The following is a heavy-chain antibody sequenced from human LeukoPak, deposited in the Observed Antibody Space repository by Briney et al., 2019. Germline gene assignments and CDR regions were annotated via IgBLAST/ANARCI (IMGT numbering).Heavy chain of an antibody. J-gene: IGHJ4*02. CDR2: ISSSGST. V-gene: IGHV4-59*01. D-gene: IGHD3-16*01. Sequence: SETLSLTCTVSGDSFRSYHWSWLRQPPGKGLEWIGYISSSGSTSYNPPLKSRVTISVDTSKNQFSLKLSSVTAADTAVYYCARGGRWDHSWGSYYCDHWGQGTLVCVSS. CDR3: ARGGRWDHSWGSYYCDH. CDR1: GDSFRSYH.